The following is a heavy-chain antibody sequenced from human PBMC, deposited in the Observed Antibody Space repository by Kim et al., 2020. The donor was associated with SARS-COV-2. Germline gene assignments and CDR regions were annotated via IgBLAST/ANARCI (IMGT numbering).Heavy chain of an antibody. Sequence: GGSLRLSCAASGFTFSSYWMSWVRQAPGKGLEWVANIKQDGSEKYYVDSVKGRFTISRDNAKNSLYLQMNSLRAEDTAVYYCARDLCDSSGYYYVDLGYYYYGMDVWGQGTTVTVSS. CDR2: IKQDGSEK. CDR3: ARDLCDSSGYYYVDLGYYYYGMDV. CDR1: GFTFSSYW. D-gene: IGHD3-22*01. V-gene: IGHV3-7*01. J-gene: IGHJ6*02.